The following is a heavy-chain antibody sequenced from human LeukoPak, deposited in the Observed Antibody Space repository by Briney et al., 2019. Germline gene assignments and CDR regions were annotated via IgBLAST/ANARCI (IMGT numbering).Heavy chain of an antibody. CDR3: ARRGSFNWLDH. CDR1: NGSINSTSYY. J-gene: IGHJ5*02. D-gene: IGHD6-13*01. V-gene: IGHV4-39*01. Sequence: SETLSLTCTVSNGSINSTSYYWDWIRQPPGKGLEWIGGIYYSGATNYNTSLKSRLTISVDTSKNQFSLSLTSVTAADMAVYYCARRGSFNWLDHWGQGTLVTVSS. CDR2: IYYSGAT.